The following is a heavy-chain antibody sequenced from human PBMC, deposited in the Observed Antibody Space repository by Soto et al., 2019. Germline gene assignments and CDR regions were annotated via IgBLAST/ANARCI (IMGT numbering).Heavy chain of an antibody. V-gene: IGHV1-18*01. CDR2: ISAYNGNT. Sequence: QVQLVQSGAEVKKPGASVEVSCKASGYTFTSYGISWVRQAPGQGLEWMGWISAYNGNTNYAQKLQGRVTMTTDTSTSTAYMELRSLRSDDTAVYYCARDRYCSSTSCPRGWFDPWGQGTLVTVSS. J-gene: IGHJ5*02. CDR1: GYTFTSYG. D-gene: IGHD2-2*01. CDR3: ARDRYCSSTSCPRGWFDP.